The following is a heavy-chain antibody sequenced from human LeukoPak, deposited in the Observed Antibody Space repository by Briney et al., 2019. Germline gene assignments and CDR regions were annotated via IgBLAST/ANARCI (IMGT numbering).Heavy chain of an antibody. Sequence: GGSLRLSCAVSGFTFSTYAIHWVRQAPGKGLEWVSAISGSGGSTYYADSVKGRFTISRDNSKNTLYLQMNSLRAEDTAVYYCAKASMDYYDSSGYYFYYYYGMDVWGQGTTVTVSS. CDR3: AKASMDYYDSSGYYFYYYYGMDV. V-gene: IGHV3-23*01. CDR1: GFTFSTYA. D-gene: IGHD3-22*01. J-gene: IGHJ6*02. CDR2: ISGSGGST.